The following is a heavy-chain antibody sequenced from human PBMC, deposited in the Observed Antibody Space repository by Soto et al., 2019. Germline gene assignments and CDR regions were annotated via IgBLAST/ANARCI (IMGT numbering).Heavy chain of an antibody. J-gene: IGHJ3*01. Sequence: SETLSLTCTVSGGSISSGGYYWSWIRQHPGKGLEWIGYIYNSGSTYYNASLKSRVTISADTSRNQFSLQMNSVTAADTAVYYCARDPEGWGQGTMVTVSS. V-gene: IGHV4-31*03. CDR2: IYNSGST. CDR1: GGSISSGGYY. CDR3: ARDPEG.